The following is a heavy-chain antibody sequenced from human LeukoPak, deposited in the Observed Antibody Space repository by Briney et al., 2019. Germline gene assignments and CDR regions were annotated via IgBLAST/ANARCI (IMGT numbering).Heavy chain of an antibody. V-gene: IGHV3-48*04. CDR3: ARGDSSGWYEGYYYGMDV. Sequence: GGSLRLSCAASGFTFSSYSMNWVRQAPGKGLEWVSYISSSGSTIYYADSVKGRFTISRDNAKNSLYLQMNSLRAEDTAVYYCARGDSSGWYEGYYYGMDVWGQGTTVTVSS. J-gene: IGHJ6*02. CDR2: ISSSGSTI. CDR1: GFTFSSYS. D-gene: IGHD6-19*01.